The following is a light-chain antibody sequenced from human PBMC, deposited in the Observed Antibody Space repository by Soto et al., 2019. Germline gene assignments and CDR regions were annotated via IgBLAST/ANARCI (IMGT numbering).Light chain of an antibody. CDR3: QQYNNWPRALT. V-gene: IGKV3-15*01. J-gene: IGKJ4*01. Sequence: EIVLTQSPGTLSLSPGERATLSCRASQSVSSSYLAWYQQKPGQAPRLLIYGASTRATGIPARFSGSGSGTEFTLTISSLQSEHSAVYYCQQYNNWPRALTFGGGTKVDIK. CDR1: QSVSSSY. CDR2: GAS.